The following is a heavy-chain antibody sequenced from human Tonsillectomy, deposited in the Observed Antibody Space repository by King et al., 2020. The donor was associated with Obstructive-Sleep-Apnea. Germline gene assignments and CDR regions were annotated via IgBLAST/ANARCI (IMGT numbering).Heavy chain of an antibody. Sequence: VQLVESGGGVVQPGRSLRLSCAASKFTFTIYTMHWVRQAPGKGLEWVAGISYYGSNKYYADSLKCRFTISRDNSKNTLYLQMSSLRAEDTALYYCARDPSYNGRVNYFDYWGQGTLVTVSS. J-gene: IGHJ4*02. D-gene: IGHD1-26*01. CDR1: KFTFTIYT. CDR3: ARDPSYNGRVNYFDY. CDR2: ISYYGSNK. V-gene: IGHV3-30*04.